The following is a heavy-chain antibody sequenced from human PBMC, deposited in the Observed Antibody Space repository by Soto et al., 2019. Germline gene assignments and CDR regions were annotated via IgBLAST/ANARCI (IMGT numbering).Heavy chain of an antibody. D-gene: IGHD3-10*01. Sequence: EVQLVESGGSLVQPGGSLRLSCAASGFTFSTHTMNWVRQAPGKGLEWPSYISSGSRTIYYADSVMGRFTISRDNAQNSLYLQMHSLRDEDTAVYYCATGSGNGSGYWGQGTLVTVSS. J-gene: IGHJ4*02. CDR1: GFTFSTHT. CDR3: ATGSGNGSGY. CDR2: ISSGSRTI. V-gene: IGHV3-48*02.